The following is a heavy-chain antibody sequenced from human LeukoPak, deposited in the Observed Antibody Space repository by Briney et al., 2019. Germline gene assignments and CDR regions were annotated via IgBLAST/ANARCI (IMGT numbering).Heavy chain of an antibody. V-gene: IGHV3-21*01. Sequence: GGSLRLSCAASGFTFNKYSMNWVRQAPGKGLEWLSSISSSRTYIYYADSVRGRFTISRDNARNSLYLQMNSLRAEDTAVYYCARDSGHYYDSSGYPIDWGQGTLVTVSS. CDR3: ARDSGHYYDSSGYPID. CDR2: ISSSRTYI. J-gene: IGHJ4*02. D-gene: IGHD3-22*01. CDR1: GFTFNKYS.